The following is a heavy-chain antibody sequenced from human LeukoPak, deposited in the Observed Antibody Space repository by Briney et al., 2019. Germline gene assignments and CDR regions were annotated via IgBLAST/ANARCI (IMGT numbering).Heavy chain of an antibody. V-gene: IGHV1-18*01. D-gene: IGHD2-2*01. CDR1: GYTFTSYG. CDR3: AMSSVVVPAATPHPLDY. Sequence: GASVKVSCKASGYTFTSYGISWVRQAPGQGLEWMGWISAYNGNTNYAQELQGRVTMTTDTSTSTAYMELRSLRSDDTAVYYCAMSSVVVPAATPHPLDYWGQGTLVTVSS. CDR2: ISAYNGNT. J-gene: IGHJ4*02.